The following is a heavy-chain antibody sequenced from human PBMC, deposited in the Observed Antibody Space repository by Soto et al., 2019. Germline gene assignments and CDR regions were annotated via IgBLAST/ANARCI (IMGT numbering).Heavy chain of an antibody. CDR2: IAHKDETYAT. Sequence: EVQLVESGGGLVQPGGSLILSCAVSGFTFSDSAIHCVRQASGKGLEWVGRIAHKDETYATTYGASVKGRFMISRDDSMHTAYLQMNSLKSEDTAFYYCVKYSGSSSTLTALGQGTLVTVSS. CDR3: VKYSGSSSTLTA. CDR1: GFTFSDSA. V-gene: IGHV3-73*02. J-gene: IGHJ5*02. D-gene: IGHD1-26*01.